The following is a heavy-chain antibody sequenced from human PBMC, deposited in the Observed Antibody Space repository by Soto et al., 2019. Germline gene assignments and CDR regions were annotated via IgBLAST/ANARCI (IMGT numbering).Heavy chain of an antibody. J-gene: IGHJ4*02. V-gene: IGHV3-72*01. CDR3: ARDTGGSYDY. D-gene: IGHD3-16*01. CDR1: GFTFSDYY. CDR2: TRNKANSYTT. Sequence: PGGSLRLSCAASGFTFSDYYMDWVRQVPGKGLEWVGRTRNKANSYTTEYAASVRGRFSISRDDSKDSMYLQMYSLKTEDTAVYYCARDTGGSYDYWGQGALVTSPQ.